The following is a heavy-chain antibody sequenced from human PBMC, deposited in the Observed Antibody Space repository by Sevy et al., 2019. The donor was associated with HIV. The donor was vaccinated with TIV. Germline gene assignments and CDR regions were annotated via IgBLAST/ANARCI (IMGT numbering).Heavy chain of an antibody. D-gene: IGHD1-1*01. CDR2: INPSGGST. V-gene: IGHV1-46*01. J-gene: IGHJ6*02. Sequence: ASVKVSCKASGYTFTSYYMRWVRQAPGQGLEWMGIINPSGGSTSYAQKFQGRVTMTRDTSTSTVYMELSSLRSEDTAVYYCARWTGQRLYYHYGMDVWGQGTTVTVSS. CDR3: ARWTGQRLYYHYGMDV. CDR1: GYTFTSYY.